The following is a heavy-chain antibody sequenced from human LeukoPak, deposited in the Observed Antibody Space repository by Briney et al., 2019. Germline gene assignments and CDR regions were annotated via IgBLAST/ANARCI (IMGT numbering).Heavy chain of an antibody. V-gene: IGHV3-53*01. J-gene: IGHJ4*02. D-gene: IGHD2-21*02. Sequence: PGGSLRLSCAASGFTVSSNYMSWVRQAPGKGLEWVSVIYSGGSTYYADSVKGRFTISRDNSKNTLYLQMNSLRAEDTAVYYCAKGRHIVVVTATTPVYFDYWGQGTLVTVSS. CDR1: GFTVSSNY. CDR2: IYSGGST. CDR3: AKGRHIVVVTATTPVYFDY.